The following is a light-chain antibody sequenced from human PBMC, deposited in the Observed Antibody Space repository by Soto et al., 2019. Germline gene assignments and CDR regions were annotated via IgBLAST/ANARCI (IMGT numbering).Light chain of an antibody. CDR3: QQYYSTPRT. V-gene: IGKV4-1*01. J-gene: IGKJ1*01. CDR2: WAY. CDR1: QSVLYSSNNKNY. Sequence: DIVMTQSPDSLAVSLGERATINCKSSQSVLYSSNNKNYLAWYQQKPGQPPKLPIYWAYTRESGVHDRFSGSGSGTDFTLTIRSLQAEDVAVYYCQQYYSTPRTFGQGTKVDIK.